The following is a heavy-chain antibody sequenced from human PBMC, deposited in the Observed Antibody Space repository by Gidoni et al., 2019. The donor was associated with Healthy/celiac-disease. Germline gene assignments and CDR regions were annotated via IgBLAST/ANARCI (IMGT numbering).Heavy chain of an antibody. CDR1: GYSISSGYY. J-gene: IGHJ3*02. CDR3: ARSGTSGWYKDAFDI. CDR2: IYHSGST. D-gene: IGHD6-19*01. V-gene: IGHV4-38-2*02. Sequence: QVQLQESGPGLVKPSETLSLTCTVSGYSISSGYYWGWIRQPPGKGLEWIGSIYHSGSTYYNPSLKSRGTISVDTSKNQFSLKLSSVTAADTAVYYCARSGTSGWYKDAFDIWGQGTMVTVSS.